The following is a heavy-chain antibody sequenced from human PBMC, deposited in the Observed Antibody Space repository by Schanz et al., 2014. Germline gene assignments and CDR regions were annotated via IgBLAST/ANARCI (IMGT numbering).Heavy chain of an antibody. V-gene: IGHV3-30*03. CDR2: ILYDGSKT. D-gene: IGHD3-9*01. J-gene: IGHJ3*01. CDR1: GFTFSSYS. CDR3: ARDDKRYFDWLSTFDL. Sequence: VQLVESGGGLVKPGGSLRLSCAASGFTFSSYSVNWVRQAPGKGLEWVAVILYDGSKTYYADSVKGRFTISRDNSKNTLYLQLNSLRAEDTAVYYCARDDKRYFDWLSTFDLWGQGTMVAVSS.